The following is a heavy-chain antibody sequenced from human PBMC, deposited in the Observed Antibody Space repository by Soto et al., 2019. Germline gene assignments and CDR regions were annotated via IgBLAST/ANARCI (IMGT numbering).Heavy chain of an antibody. CDR2: ISFDGTKK. V-gene: IGHV3-30-3*01. CDR1: GFTFNIYA. Sequence: GGSLRLSCAASGFTFNIYALHWVRQAPGKGLEWVAVISFDGTKKYYSDSMKGRFTISRDNLKNTLYLQMNNLRVEDAALYFCAREDDYGYRYINYGLDVWGQGTTVTVSS. J-gene: IGHJ6*02. D-gene: IGHD4-17*01. CDR3: AREDDYGYRYINYGLDV.